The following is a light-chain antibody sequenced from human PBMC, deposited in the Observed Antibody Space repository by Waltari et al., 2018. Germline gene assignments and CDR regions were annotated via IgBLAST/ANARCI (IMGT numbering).Light chain of an antibody. CDR2: GAS. CDR3: QQYGSSTFT. CDR1: QSVSSSY. Sequence: EIVLTQSPGTLSLSPGERATLHCRASQSVSSSYLAWYQQNPGQAPRLLIYGASSRATGIPDRFSGSGSGTDFTLTISRLEPEDFAVYYCQQYGSSTFTFGPGTKVDIK. V-gene: IGKV3-20*01. J-gene: IGKJ3*01.